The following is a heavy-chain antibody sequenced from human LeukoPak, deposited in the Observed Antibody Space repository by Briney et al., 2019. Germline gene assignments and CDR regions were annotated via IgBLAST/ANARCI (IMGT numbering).Heavy chain of an antibody. D-gene: IGHD6-13*01. V-gene: IGHV3-9*01. J-gene: IGHJ1*01. Sequence: GGSLRLSCAASGFTFDDYAMHWVRQAPGMGLEWVSGISWNSGSIGYADSVKGRFTISRDNAKNSLYLQMNSLRAEDTALYYCAKDVSSSWYSDYFQHWGQGTLVTVSS. CDR1: GFTFDDYA. CDR2: ISWNSGSI. CDR3: AKDVSSSWYSDYFQH.